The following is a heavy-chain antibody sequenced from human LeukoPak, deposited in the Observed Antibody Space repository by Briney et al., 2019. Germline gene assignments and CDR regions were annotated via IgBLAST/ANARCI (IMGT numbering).Heavy chain of an antibody. V-gene: IGHV1-69*05. Sequence: ASVTVSCKASGGTFSSYAISWVRQAPGQGLEWMGGIIPIFGTANYAQKFQGRVTITTDESTSTAYMELSSLRSEDTAVYYCAILPEDSSGYYYGLDNWGQGTLVTVSS. CDR1: GGTFSSYA. J-gene: IGHJ4*02. D-gene: IGHD3-22*01. CDR2: IIPIFGTA. CDR3: AILPEDSSGYYYGLDN.